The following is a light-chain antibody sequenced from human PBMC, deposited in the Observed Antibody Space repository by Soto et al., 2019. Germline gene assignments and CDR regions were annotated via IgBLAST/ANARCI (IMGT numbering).Light chain of an antibody. CDR1: SSDVGGYDY. CDR3: SSYAGSNILV. J-gene: IGLJ2*01. CDR2: EVS. Sequence: QSALTQPPCASGSPGQSVTISCTGTSSDVGGYDYASWYQQHPGKAPKLMIFEVSKRPSGVPDRFSGSKSGNTASLTVSGLQAEDEADYYCSSYAGSNILVFGGGTKLTVL. V-gene: IGLV2-8*01.